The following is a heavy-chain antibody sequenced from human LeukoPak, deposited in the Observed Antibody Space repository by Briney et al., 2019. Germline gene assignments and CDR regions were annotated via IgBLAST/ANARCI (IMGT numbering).Heavy chain of an antibody. CDR2: INHSGST. D-gene: IGHD3-3*01. Sequence: PSETLSLTCAVYGGSFSGYYWSWIRQPPGKGLEWIGEINHSGSTNYNPSLKSRVTISVDTSKNQFSLKLSSVTATDTAVYYCARATYDAGDYRGQGTLVTVSS. CDR3: ARATYDAGDY. V-gene: IGHV4-34*01. J-gene: IGHJ4*02. CDR1: GGSFSGYY.